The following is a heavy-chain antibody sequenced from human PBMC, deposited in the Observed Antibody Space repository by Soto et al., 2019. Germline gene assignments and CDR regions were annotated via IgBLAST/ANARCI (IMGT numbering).Heavy chain of an antibody. CDR1: GFTFSSYE. Sequence: ESGGGLVQPGGSLRLSCAASGFTFSSYEMNWVRQAPGKGLEWVSYISSSGSTIYYADSVKGRFTISRDNAKNSLYLQMNSLRAEDTAVYYCARDVGRRSYYYDSSGYPSWGQGTLVTVSS. CDR2: ISSSGSTI. V-gene: IGHV3-48*03. J-gene: IGHJ4*02. D-gene: IGHD3-22*01. CDR3: ARDVGRRSYYYDSSGYPS.